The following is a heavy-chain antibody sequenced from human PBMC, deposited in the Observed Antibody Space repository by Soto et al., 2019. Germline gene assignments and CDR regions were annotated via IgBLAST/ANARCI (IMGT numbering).Heavy chain of an antibody. CDR3: AKSGRDSSGYFDY. D-gene: IGHD3-22*01. CDR2: ISYDGSNK. Sequence: QVQLVESGGGVVQPGRSLRLSCAASGFTFSSYGMHWVRQAPGKGLEWVAVISYDGSNKYYADSVKGRFTISRDNSKNTLYLQMNSLRAEDTAVYYCAKSGRDSSGYFDYWGQGTLVTVSS. J-gene: IGHJ4*02. V-gene: IGHV3-30*18. CDR1: GFTFSSYG.